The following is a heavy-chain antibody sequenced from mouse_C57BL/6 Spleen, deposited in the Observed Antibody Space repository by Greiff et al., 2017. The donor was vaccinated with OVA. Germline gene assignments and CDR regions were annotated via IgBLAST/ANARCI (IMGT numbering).Heavy chain of an antibody. CDR2: INPNNGGT. V-gene: IGHV1-26*01. CDR3: ARKRKGFDY. CDR1: GYTFTDYY. Sequence: EVQLQQSGPELVKPGASVKISCKASGYTFTDYYMNWVKQSHGQSLEWIGDINPNNGGTSYTQKFKGKATLTVDTSSSTAYMELRSLTAEDSAVYYCARKRKGFDYWGQGTTLTVSA. J-gene: IGHJ2*01.